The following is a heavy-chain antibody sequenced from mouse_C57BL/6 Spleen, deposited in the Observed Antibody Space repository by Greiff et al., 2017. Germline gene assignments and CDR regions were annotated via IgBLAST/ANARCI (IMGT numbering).Heavy chain of an antibody. CDR1: GFTFTDYY. CDR2: IRNKANGYTT. V-gene: IGHV7-3*01. D-gene: IGHD1-1*02. CDR3: ARFPLWSLYWYFDV. Sequence: EVMLVESGGGLVQPGGSLSLSCAASGFTFTDYYMSWVRQPPGKALEWLGFIRNKANGYTTEYSASVKGRFTISRDNSQSIPYLQMNALRAEDSATYYCARFPLWSLYWYFDVWGTGTTVTVSS. J-gene: IGHJ1*03.